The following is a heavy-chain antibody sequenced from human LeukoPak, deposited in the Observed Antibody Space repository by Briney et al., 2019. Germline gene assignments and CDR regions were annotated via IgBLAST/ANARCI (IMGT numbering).Heavy chain of an antibody. CDR2: INPNSGGT. V-gene: IGHV1-2*02. CDR1: GYTFTGYY. J-gene: IGHJ3*02. Sequence: ASVKVSCKASGYTFTGYYMHWVRQAPGQGLECMGWINPNSGGTNYAQKFQGRVTMTRDTSISTAYMELSRLRSDDTAVYYCARGLGYYCSSTSCYYDAFDIWGQGTMVTVSS. CDR3: ARGLGYYCSSTSCYYDAFDI. D-gene: IGHD2-2*01.